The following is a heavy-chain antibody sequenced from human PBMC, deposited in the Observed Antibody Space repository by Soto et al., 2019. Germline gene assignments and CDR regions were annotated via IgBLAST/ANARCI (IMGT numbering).Heavy chain of an antibody. CDR1: GGSISSISYY. D-gene: IGHD1-26*01. V-gene: IGHV4-39*01. CDR3: ASRGSEGPGYYYYGMDV. Sequence: PSEPLSLTSTVSGGSISSISYYWGWIRQPPGKGLEWIGSIYYSGSTYYNPSLKSRVTITVDTSKNQFSLELSSVTAADTAVYYCASRGSEGPGYYYYGMDVWGQGTTVTVSS. CDR2: IYYSGST. J-gene: IGHJ6*02.